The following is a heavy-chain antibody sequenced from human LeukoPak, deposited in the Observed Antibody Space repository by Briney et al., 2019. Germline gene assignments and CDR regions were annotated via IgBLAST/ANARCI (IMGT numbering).Heavy chain of an antibody. CDR1: GYRFTSYW. D-gene: IGHD2-2*01. J-gene: IGHJ4*02. Sequence: HGESLKISRKGSGYRFTSYWIGWVRQMPGKGLEGMGSIYPGESDTRYSPSFQGQVTISADKSISTAYLQWSSLKASDTAMYYCARLSGQLLYYFDYWGQGNLVTVSS. CDR2: IYPGESDT. V-gene: IGHV5-51*01. CDR3: ARLSGQLLYYFDY.